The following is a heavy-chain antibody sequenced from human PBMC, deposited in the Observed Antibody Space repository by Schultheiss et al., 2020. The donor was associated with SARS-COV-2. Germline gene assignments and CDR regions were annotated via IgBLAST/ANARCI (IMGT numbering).Heavy chain of an antibody. V-gene: IGHV3-33*08. J-gene: IGHJ4*02. Sequence: GGSLRLSCAASGFTFSSYGMHWVRQAPGKGLEWVAVIWYDGSNKYYADSVKGRFTISRDNAKNSLYLQMNSLRVEDTAVYYCARWAPDSSGYYYDFDYWGQGTLVTVSS. CDR2: IWYDGSNK. D-gene: IGHD3-22*01. CDR3: ARWAPDSSGYYYDFDY. CDR1: GFTFSSYG.